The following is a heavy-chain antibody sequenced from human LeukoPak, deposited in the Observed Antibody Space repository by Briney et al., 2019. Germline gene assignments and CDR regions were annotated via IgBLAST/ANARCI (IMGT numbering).Heavy chain of an antibody. D-gene: IGHD6-19*01. V-gene: IGHV1-2*02. J-gene: IGHJ4*02. Sequence: GASVKVSCKASGYTFTGYYMHWVRQAPGQGLEWMGWINPNSGDTNYAQKFQGRVTVTRDTSISTAYVELSRLRSDDTAVYYCARVGSSGWYVHPTLDYWGQGTLVTVSS. CDR3: ARVGSSGWYVHPTLDY. CDR2: INPNSGDT. CDR1: GYTFTGYY.